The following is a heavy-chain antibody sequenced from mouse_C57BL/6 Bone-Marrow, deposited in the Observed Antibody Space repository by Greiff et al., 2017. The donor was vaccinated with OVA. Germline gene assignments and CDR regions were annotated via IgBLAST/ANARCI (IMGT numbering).Heavy chain of an antibody. J-gene: IGHJ1*03. CDR2: IYPGSGNT. D-gene: IGHD1-1*01. Sequence: VQGVESGPELVKPGASVKISCKASGYTFTDYYINWVKQRPGQGLEWIGWIYPGSGNTKYNEKFKGKATLTVDTSSSTAYMQLSSLTSEDSAVYFCARRDYYGSSYWYFDVWGTGTTVTVSS. CDR3: ARRDYYGSSYWYFDV. CDR1: GYTFTDYY. V-gene: IGHV1-84*01.